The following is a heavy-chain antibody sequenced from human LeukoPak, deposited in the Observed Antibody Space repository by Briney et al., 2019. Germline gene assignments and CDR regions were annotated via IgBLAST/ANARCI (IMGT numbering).Heavy chain of an antibody. V-gene: IGHV4-61*02. D-gene: IGHD4/OR15-4a*01. Sequence: PSETLSLTCTVSGGSISSGSYYWSWIRQPAGKGLEWIGRIYTGGSTNYNPSLKSRVTISVDTSKNQFSLKLSSVTAADTAVYYCASQPPGRTIQDAFDIWGQGTMVTVSS. J-gene: IGHJ3*02. CDR2: IYTGGST. CDR3: ASQPPGRTIQDAFDI. CDR1: GGSISSGSYY.